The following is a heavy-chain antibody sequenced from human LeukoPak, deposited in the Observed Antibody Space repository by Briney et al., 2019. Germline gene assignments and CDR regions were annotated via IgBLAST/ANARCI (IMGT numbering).Heavy chain of an antibody. D-gene: IGHD6-19*01. V-gene: IGHV3-23*01. CDR3: AKGKRSGQWLAFYDY. J-gene: IGHJ4*02. Sequence: GGSLRLSCAASGFTFSSYAMSWVRQAPGKGLEWVSGISGSGDNTYYADSVKGRFTISRDNSKNTLYVQVNSLGTEDTAAYYCAKGKRSGQWLAFYDYWGQGTLVTVSS. CDR2: ISGSGDNT. CDR1: GFTFSSYA.